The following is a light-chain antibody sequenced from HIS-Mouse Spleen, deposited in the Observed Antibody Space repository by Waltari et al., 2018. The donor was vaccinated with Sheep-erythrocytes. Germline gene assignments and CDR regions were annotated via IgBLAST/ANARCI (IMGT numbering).Light chain of an antibody. CDR3: CSYAGSSTFHVV. V-gene: IGLV2-23*03. CDR2: EGS. CDR1: SSDVGSYNL. Sequence: QSALTQPASVSGSPGQSITIPCTVTSSDVGSYNLVSWYQQHPGKAPKLMIYEGSKRPSGVSNRFSGSKSGNTASLTISGLQAEDEADYYCCSYAGSSTFHVVFGGGTKLTVL. J-gene: IGLJ2*01.